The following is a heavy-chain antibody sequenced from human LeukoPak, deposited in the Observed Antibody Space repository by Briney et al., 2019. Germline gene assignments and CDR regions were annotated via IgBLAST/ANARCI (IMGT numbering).Heavy chain of an antibody. D-gene: IGHD3-3*01. CDR1: GFTFSSYW. CDR2: IKQDGSEK. CDR3: ARDLSYYDFWSGYQGMDV. V-gene: IGHV3-7*01. Sequence: GGSLRLSCAASGFTFSSYWMSWVRQAPGKGLEWVANIKQDGSEKYYVDSVKGRFTISRDNAKNSLYLQMNSLRDEDTAVYYCARDLSYYDFWSGYQGMDVWGQGTTVTVSS. J-gene: IGHJ6*02.